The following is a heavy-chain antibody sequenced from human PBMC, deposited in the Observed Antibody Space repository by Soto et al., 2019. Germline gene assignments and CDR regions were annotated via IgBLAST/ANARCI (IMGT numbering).Heavy chain of an antibody. CDR2: IYYSGST. V-gene: IGHV4-59*08. CDR1: GGSISSYY. D-gene: IGHD3-22*01. Sequence: SETLSLTCTVSGGSISSYYWSWIRQPPGKGLEWIGYIYYSGSTNYNPSLKSRVTISVDTSKNQFSLKLSSVTAADTAVYYCASMVGNYYDSSGYQPEDVWGQGTTVTVSS. J-gene: IGHJ6*02. CDR3: ASMVGNYYDSSGYQPEDV.